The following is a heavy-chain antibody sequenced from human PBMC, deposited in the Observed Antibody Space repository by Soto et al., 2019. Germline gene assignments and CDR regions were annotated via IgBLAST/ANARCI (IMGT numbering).Heavy chain of an antibody. CDR1: GFSFSSFS. CDR3: AIDRERLTTVTTGDFDF. CDR2: ISSNSRTV. J-gene: IGHJ4*02. D-gene: IGHD4-17*01. V-gene: IGHV3-48*01. Sequence: EVQLVESGGGLVQPGGSLRLSCAASGFSFSSFSINWVRQAPGKGLEWLSYISSNSRTVYYADSVKGRFTISRDNAKNSLYLQMNSLRAEDTALYYCAIDRERLTTVTTGDFDFWGQGTLVTVSS.